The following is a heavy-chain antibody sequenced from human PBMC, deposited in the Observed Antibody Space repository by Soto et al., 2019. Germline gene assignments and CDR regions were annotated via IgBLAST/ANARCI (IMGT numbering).Heavy chain of an antibody. CDR3: ARAWAVPGSHWGD. D-gene: IGHD6-19*01. CDR2: IYFSGST. V-gene: IGHV4-59*01. Sequence: QVQLQESGPGLVKPSETLSLTCTVSGDSMNPNYWSWIRQPPGKGLEWIGYIYFSGSTNFNPSLKSRVTLSLDTSKRQFFLKLTSVTAADTAVYYCARAWAVPGSHWGDWGRGTLVTVSS. J-gene: IGHJ4*02. CDR1: GDSMNPNY.